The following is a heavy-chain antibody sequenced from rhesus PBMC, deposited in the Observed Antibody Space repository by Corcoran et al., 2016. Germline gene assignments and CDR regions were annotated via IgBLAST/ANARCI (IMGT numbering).Heavy chain of an antibody. J-gene: IGHJ4*01. CDR3: AKEPTVTTSGY. CDR2: INSGGGST. D-gene: IGHD4-35*01. Sequence: EVQLVESGGGLAKPGGSLRLSCAASGFTFSSYWMNWVRQTPGKGLEWIPAINSGGGSTDYEESVKGRLTISRDNSKNTLSLQMNSLRAEDTAVYYCAKEPTVTTSGYWGQGVLVTVSS. V-gene: IGHV3S42*01. CDR1: GFTFSSYW.